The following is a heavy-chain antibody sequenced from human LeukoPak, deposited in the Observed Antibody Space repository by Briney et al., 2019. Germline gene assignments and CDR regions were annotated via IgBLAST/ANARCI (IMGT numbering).Heavy chain of an antibody. D-gene: IGHD3-16*01. CDR2: IRSDGGDT. J-gene: IGHJ6*03. CDR3: ARECTDSCRFWGNMDV. CDR1: GFTFSSYA. V-gene: IGHV3-64*02. Sequence: PGGSLRLSCAASGFTFSSYAMHWVRQAPGKGLEYVSSIRSDGGDTYYADSVKGRFIISRDNSKDTLFLQMGSLRSDDMGVYYCARECTDSCRFWGNMDVWGKGTTVTVSS.